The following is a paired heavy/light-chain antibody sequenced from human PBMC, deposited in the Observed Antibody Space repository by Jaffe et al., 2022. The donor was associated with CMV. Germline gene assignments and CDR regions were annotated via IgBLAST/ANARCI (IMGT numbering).Heavy chain of an antibody. Sequence: EVQLLESGGHLVQPGGSLRLSCAASGFLFSSFDMNWVRRAPGKGLEWVSYIGNGATRAYYAESVKGRFTISRDDAKNSLFLEMSSLRAEDTAIYYCARGSISGWSMGYYFDYWGQGVLVTVSS. J-gene: IGHJ4*02. V-gene: IGHV3-48*03. CDR1: GFLFSSFD. CDR2: IGNGATRA. D-gene: IGHD6-19*01. CDR3: ARGSISGWSMGYYFDY.
Light chain of an antibody. CDR2: WAS. J-gene: IGKJ1*01. CDR3: QQYSSTPLT. CDR1: RSVLHTSNNKNY. Sequence: DIVMTQSPDSQAVSLGERATINCKSSRSVLHTSNNKNYLAWYQQKPGQPPKLLISWASTRASGVPDRFSGSGSGTDFTLTISSLQAEDVAVYYCQQYSSTPLTFGQGTKVEI. V-gene: IGKV4-1*01.